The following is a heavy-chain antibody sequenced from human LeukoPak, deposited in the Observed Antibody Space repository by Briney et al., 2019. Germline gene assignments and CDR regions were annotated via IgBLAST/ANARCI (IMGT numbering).Heavy chain of an antibody. V-gene: IGHV1-46*01. D-gene: IGHD3-10*01. CDR1: EYSFTKYY. CDR3: ATYGSGVQTSFDY. J-gene: IGHJ4*02. CDR2: INPRDGGT. Sequence: ASVKVSCKASEYSFTKYYMHWMRQAPGQGLEWMGVINPRDGGTSFAQKFQGRVTMTRDTSTSTVYMGLSSLRSEDTAVYYCATYGSGVQTSFDYWGQGSLVTASS.